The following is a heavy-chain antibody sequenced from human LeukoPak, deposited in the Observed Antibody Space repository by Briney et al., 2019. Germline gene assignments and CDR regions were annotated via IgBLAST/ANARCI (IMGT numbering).Heavy chain of an antibody. CDR2: INHSGST. CDR3: ARGRRSGYTDY. CDR1: GGSFSGYY. D-gene: IGHD5-12*01. J-gene: IGHJ4*02. V-gene: IGHV4-34*01. Sequence: PSETLSLTCAVYGGSFSGYYWSWIRQPPGKGLEWIGEINHSGSTNYNPSLKSRVTISVDTSKNQFSLKLSSVTAADTAVYYCARGRRSGYTDYWGQGTLVTASS.